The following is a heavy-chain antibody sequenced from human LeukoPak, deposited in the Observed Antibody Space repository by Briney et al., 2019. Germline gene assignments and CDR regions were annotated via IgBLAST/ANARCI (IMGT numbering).Heavy chain of an antibody. CDR3: AKIGPDTAMVTPDY. Sequence: PGGSLRLSCAASGFTFSNYGMHWVRQAPGKGLEWVAFIRYDGSNKYYADSVKGRFTISRDNSKNTLYLQMNSLRVEDTAVYYCAKIGPDTAMVTPDYWGQGTLVTVSS. J-gene: IGHJ4*02. D-gene: IGHD5-18*01. CDR2: IRYDGSNK. V-gene: IGHV3-30*02. CDR1: GFTFSNYG.